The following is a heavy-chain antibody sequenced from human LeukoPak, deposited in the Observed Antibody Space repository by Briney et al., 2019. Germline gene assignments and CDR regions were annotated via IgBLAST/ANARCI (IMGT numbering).Heavy chain of an antibody. V-gene: IGHV5-51*01. J-gene: IGHJ5*02. CDR1: GYSFTSYW. D-gene: IGHD2-21*02. Sequence: GESLKISCKGSGYSFTSYWISWVRQMPGKGLEWMGIIYPGDSDTRYSPSFQGQVAISADKSISTAYLQWSSLKASDTAMYYCARRVCGGDCLRENWFDPWGQGTLVTVSS. CDR3: ARRVCGGDCLRENWFDP. CDR2: IYPGDSDT.